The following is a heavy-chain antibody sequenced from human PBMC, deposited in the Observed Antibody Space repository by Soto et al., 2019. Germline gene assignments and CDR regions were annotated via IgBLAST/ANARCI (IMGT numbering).Heavy chain of an antibody. CDR2: ISYDGSNK. Sequence: QVQLVESGGGVVQPGRSLRLSCAASGFTFSSYGMHWVRQAPGKGLEWVAVISYDGSNKYYADSVKGRFTISRDNSKNTLYLQMNSLRAEDTAVYYCAKGRPRGIAVGGPRGTLDYWGQGTLVTVSS. CDR3: AKGRPRGIAVGGPRGTLDY. J-gene: IGHJ4*02. D-gene: IGHD6-19*01. V-gene: IGHV3-30*18. CDR1: GFTFSSYG.